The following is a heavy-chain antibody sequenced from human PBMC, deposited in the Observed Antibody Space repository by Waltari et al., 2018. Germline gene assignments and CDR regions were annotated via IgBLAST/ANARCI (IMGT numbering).Heavy chain of an antibody. CDR2: IKSKTNGETT. V-gene: IGHV3-15*01. CDR3: TADLPLSSAMALDL. Sequence: EVQLVESGGGLVRPGGSLRLSCEASGFSFTDAWMNWVRQAPEKGLEWVARIKSKTNGETTDYAAPVVGRFTVSRDDSEDTLFLHLNSLKSEDTAIYYCTADLPLSSAMALDLWGQGTLVTVSS. CDR1: GFSFTDAW. J-gene: IGHJ5*02. D-gene: IGHD2-2*01.